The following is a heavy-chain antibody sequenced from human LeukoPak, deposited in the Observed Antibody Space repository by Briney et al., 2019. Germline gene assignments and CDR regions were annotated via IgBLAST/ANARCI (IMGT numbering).Heavy chain of an antibody. CDR1: GGSISSGGYY. J-gene: IGHJ6*02. V-gene: IGHV4-30-2*01. D-gene: IGHD6-13*01. CDR2: IYHSGST. Sequence: SETLSLTCTVSGGSISSGGYYWSWIRQHPGKGLEWIGYIYHSGSTYYNPSLKSRVTISVDRSKNQFSLKLSSVTAADTAVYYCARGGAAADWYYYGMDVWGQGTTVTVSS. CDR3: ARGGAAADWYYYGMDV.